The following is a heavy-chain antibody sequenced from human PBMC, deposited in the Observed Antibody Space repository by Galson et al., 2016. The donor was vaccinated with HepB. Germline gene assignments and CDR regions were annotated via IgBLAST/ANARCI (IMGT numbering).Heavy chain of an antibody. V-gene: IGHV3-48*03. D-gene: IGHD2-21*01. CDR2: IKPSGNTI. Sequence: SLRLSCAASGFTFSSYEMLWVRQAPGKGLEWLSYIKPSGNTIYYADSVKGRFTISRDNAENSLYLRMNSLKVEDTAVYYCARGGICGVKCHSTLLDSWGQGSLVTVSS. CDR3: ARGGICGVKCHSTLLDS. J-gene: IGHJ5*01. CDR1: GFTFSSYE.